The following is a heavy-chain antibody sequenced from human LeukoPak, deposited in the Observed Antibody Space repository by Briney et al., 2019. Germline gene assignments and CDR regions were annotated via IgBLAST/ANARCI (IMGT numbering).Heavy chain of an antibody. D-gene: IGHD6-19*01. CDR3: ARGGSLGY. Sequence: AGGSLRLSCAGSGFTFSSYEMNWVRQAPGKGLEWVSKISSSGSAIYYADSVKGRFTISRDNAKSTLYLQMSSLRAEDTAVYYCARGGSLGYWGQGTLVTVST. CDR2: ISSSGSAI. CDR1: GFTFSSYE. V-gene: IGHV3-48*03. J-gene: IGHJ4*02.